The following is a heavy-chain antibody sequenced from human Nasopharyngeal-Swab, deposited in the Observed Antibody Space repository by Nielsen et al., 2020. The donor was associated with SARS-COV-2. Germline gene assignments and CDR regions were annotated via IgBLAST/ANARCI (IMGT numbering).Heavy chain of an antibody. CDR1: GGSISSGGYS. D-gene: IGHD3-9*01. CDR2: IKSKTDGGTT. J-gene: IGHJ4*02. Sequence: GGSLRPSCAVSGGSISSGGYSWSWVRQAPGKGLEWVGRIKSKTDGGTTDYAAPVKGRFTISRDDSKNTLYLQMNSLKTEDTAVYYCTTLGLDPYYDILTGYYRGDYWGQGTLVTVSS. CDR3: TTLGLDPYYDILTGYYRGDY. V-gene: IGHV3-15*01.